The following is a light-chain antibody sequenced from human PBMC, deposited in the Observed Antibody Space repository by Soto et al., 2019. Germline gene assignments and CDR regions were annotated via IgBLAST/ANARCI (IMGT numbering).Light chain of an antibody. J-gene: IGLJ2*01. CDR2: EVT. V-gene: IGLV2-14*01. Sequence: QSALTQPASVSGSPGQSITISCSGTSSDVGSFNYVSWYQQHAGKAPKLMIYEVTNRPSGVSNRFSGSKSGNTASLTISGRQAEDEAAYYCSSYTSSGSHVVFGGGTKLTV. CDR3: SSYTSSGSHVV. CDR1: SSDVGSFNY.